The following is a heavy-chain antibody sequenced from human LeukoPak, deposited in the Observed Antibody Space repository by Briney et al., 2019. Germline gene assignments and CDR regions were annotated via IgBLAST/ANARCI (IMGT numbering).Heavy chain of an antibody. J-gene: IGHJ5*02. V-gene: IGHV4-59*01. CDR1: GGSISSYY. D-gene: IGHD4-17*01. CDR2: IYYSGST. Sequence: PSETLSLTCTVSGGSISSYYWSWIRQPPGKGLEWIGYIYYSGSTNYNPSLKSRVTISVDTSKNQFSLKLSSVTAADTAVYYCARKVYGDYALNWFDPWGQGTLVTVSS. CDR3: ARKVYGDYALNWFDP.